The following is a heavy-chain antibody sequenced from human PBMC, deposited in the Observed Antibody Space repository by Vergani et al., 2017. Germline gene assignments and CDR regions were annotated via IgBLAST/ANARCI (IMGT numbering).Heavy chain of an antibody. CDR1: GFTFSSYG. J-gene: IGHJ4*02. Sequence: VQLLESGGGLVQPGGSLRLSCAASGFTFSSYGMHWVRQAPGKGLEWVAVISYDGSNKYYADSVKGRFTISRDNSKNTLYLQMNSLRAEDTAVYYCARDLVTRWGQGTLVTVSS. D-gene: IGHD4-11*01. V-gene: IGHV3-30*03. CDR2: ISYDGSNK. CDR3: ARDLVTR.